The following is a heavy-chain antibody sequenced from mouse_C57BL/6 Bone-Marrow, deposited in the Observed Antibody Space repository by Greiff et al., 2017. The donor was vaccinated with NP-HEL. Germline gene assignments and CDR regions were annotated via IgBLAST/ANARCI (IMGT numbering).Heavy chain of an antibody. CDR3: ARRGPYWYFDV. Sequence: VKLVESGPVLVKPGASVKMSCKASGYTFTSYWMHWVKQRPGRGLEWIGRIDPKSGGTKYNEKFKSKSTLTVDKPSSTAYMQLSSLTSEDSAVYYCARRGPYWYFDVWGTGTTVTVSS. V-gene: IGHV1-72*01. CDR1: GYTFTSYW. CDR2: IDPKSGGT. J-gene: IGHJ1*03.